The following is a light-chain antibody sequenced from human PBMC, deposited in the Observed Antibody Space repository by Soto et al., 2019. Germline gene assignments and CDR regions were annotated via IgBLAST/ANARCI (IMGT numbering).Light chain of an antibody. CDR2: DAS. CDR1: QSISSS. Sequence: DIQMTQSPSTLSASVGDRVIITCRASQSISSSLAWYQQKPGKAPKLLIYDASNLESGVPSIFSGSGSGTEFTLTISSLPPNDFATYYCQHYSTYSAFGQGTRVEIK. J-gene: IGKJ1*01. CDR3: QHYSTYSA. V-gene: IGKV1-5*01.